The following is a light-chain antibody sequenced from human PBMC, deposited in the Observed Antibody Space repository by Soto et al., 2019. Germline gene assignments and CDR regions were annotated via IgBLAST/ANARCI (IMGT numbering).Light chain of an antibody. Sequence: IVLTQSPGTLSLSPGERATLSCRASQSFSTSYLAWYQQKPGQAPRLPIFAASSRASGIPDRFSGSGSGTDFTLTIDRLEPEDFAVYYCQQYSTSPLTFGGGTKVEI. CDR1: QSFSTSY. CDR2: AAS. J-gene: IGKJ4*01. V-gene: IGKV3-20*01. CDR3: QQYSTSPLT.